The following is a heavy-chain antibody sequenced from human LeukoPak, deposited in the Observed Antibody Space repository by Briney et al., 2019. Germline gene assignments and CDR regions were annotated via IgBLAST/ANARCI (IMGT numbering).Heavy chain of an antibody. Sequence: GGSLRLSCTVSGFTFSTHWMRWVRQAPGKGLEWVSSITISSRYIYHADSVKGRFTISRDNAKNSLYLQMNSLRAEDTAVYYCARDYGGNSDYWGQGTLVTVSS. V-gene: IGHV3-21*01. CDR1: GFTFSTHW. J-gene: IGHJ4*02. CDR2: ITISSRYI. CDR3: ARDYGGNSDY. D-gene: IGHD4-23*01.